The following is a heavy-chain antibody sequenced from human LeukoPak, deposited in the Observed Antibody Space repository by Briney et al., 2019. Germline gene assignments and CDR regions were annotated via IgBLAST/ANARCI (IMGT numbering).Heavy chain of an antibody. V-gene: IGHV3-23*01. D-gene: IGHD3-22*01. J-gene: IGHJ4*02. CDR3: AKRGVVTRVILVGFHKEAYYFDS. Sequence: GGSLRLSCAVSGITLSNYGMSWVRQAPGKGLEWVAGISGSGGRTDYADSVKGRFTISRDNSKNTLYLQMKSLRAEDTAVYFCAKRGVVTRVILVGFHKEAYYFDSWGQGALVTVSS. CDR2: ISGSGGRT. CDR1: GITLSNYG.